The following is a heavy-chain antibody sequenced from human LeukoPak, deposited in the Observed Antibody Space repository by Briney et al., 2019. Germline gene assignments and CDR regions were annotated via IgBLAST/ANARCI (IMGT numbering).Heavy chain of an antibody. D-gene: IGHD3-16*02. Sequence: SQTLSLTCALSGDSFSSNNAAWNWLRQSPSRGLEWLGRTYYRSKWYNDYAVSVKSRITINPDTSKNQFSLQLNSVTPEDTAVYYCARTSWPNGWFDPWGQGTLVTVSS. CDR2: TYYRSKWYN. CDR3: ARTSWPNGWFDP. J-gene: IGHJ5*02. CDR1: GDSFSSNNAA. V-gene: IGHV6-1*01.